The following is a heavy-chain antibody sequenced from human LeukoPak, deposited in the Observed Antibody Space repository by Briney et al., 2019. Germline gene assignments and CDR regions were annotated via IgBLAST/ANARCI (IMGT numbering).Heavy chain of an antibody. CDR1: GFTFSNFA. CDR2: IVGSSST. J-gene: IGHJ4*02. V-gene: IGHV3-21*01. Sequence: PGGSLRLSCAASGFTFSNFAMTWVRQAPGKGLEWVSSIVGSSSTYYADSLKGRFTISRDNSKNTLYLQMHSLRAEDTAVYYCAKDNVAAAGRYFDYWGQGTLVTVSS. D-gene: IGHD6-13*01. CDR3: AKDNVAAAGRYFDY.